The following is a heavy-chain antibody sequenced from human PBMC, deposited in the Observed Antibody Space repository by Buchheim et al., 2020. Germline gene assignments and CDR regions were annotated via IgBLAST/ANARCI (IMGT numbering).Heavy chain of an antibody. CDR3: ARGGGALYYDSSGTSAFFDY. CDR1: GFTFSSYA. D-gene: IGHD3-22*01. Sequence: QVQLVESGGGVVQPGRSLRLSCAASGFTFSSYAMHWVRQAPGKGLEWVAVISYDGSNKYYADSVKGRFTISRDNSKKTLYLQMNSLRAEDTAVYYCARGGGALYYDSSGTSAFFDYWGQGTL. CDR2: ISYDGSNK. J-gene: IGHJ4*02. V-gene: IGHV3-30*04.